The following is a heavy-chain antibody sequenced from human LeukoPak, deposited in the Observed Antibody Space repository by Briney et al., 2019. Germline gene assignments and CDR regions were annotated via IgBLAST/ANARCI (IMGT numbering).Heavy chain of an antibody. CDR1: GFTFSIYG. J-gene: IGHJ6*03. CDR3: AKAWDAYYYYYYMDV. D-gene: IGHD1-26*01. Sequence: GGSLRLSCAASGFTFSIYGMHWVRQAPGKGLEWVAFIRYDGSNKYYADSVKGRFTISRDNSKNTLYLQMNSLRAEDTAVYYCAKAWDAYYYYYYMDVWGKGTTVTVSS. CDR2: IRYDGSNK. V-gene: IGHV3-30*02.